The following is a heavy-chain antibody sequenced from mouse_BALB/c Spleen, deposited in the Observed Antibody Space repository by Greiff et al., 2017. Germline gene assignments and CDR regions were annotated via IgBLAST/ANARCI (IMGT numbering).Heavy chain of an antibody. J-gene: IGHJ4*01. CDR3: VRQQYGYDYYAMDY. Sequence: EVKLMESGGGLVQPKGSLKLSCAASGFTFNTYAMNWVRQAPGKGLEWVARIRSKSNNYATYYADSVKDRFTISRDDSQSMLYLQMNNLKTEDTAMYYCVRQQYGYDYYAMDYWGQGTSVTVSS. D-gene: IGHD2-2*01. CDR1: GFTFNTYA. V-gene: IGHV10-1*02. CDR2: IRSKSNNYAT.